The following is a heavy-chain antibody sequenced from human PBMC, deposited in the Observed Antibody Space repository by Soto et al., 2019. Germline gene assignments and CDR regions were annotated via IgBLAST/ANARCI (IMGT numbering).Heavy chain of an antibody. CDR3: AGTSGWWDYSDY. J-gene: IGHJ4*02. CDR2: IYYSGST. CDR1: GGSISSGGYY. V-gene: IGHV4-61*08. Sequence: SETLSLTCAVSGGSISSGGYYWSGIRQPPGKGLEWIGYIYYSGSTNYNPSLKSRVTISVDTSKNQFSLKLSSVTAADTAVYYCAGTSGWWDYSDYWGQGTLVTVSS. D-gene: IGHD6-19*01.